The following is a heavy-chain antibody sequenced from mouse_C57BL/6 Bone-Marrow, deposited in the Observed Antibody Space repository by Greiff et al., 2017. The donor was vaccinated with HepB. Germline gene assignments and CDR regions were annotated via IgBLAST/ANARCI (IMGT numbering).Heavy chain of an antibody. Sequence: VQLVESGPGLVQPSQSLSITCTVSGFSLTSYGVHWVRQSPGKGLEWLGVIWRGGSTDYNAAFMSRLSITKDNSKSQVFFKMNSLQADDTAIYYCAKTFYGPYAMDYWGQGTSVTVSS. CDR1: GFSLTSYG. J-gene: IGHJ4*01. CDR3: AKTFYGPYAMDY. CDR2: IWRGGST. V-gene: IGHV2-5*01. D-gene: IGHD1-1*01.